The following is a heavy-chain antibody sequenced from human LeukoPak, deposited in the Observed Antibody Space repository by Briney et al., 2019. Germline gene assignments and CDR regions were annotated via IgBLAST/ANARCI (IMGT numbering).Heavy chain of an antibody. V-gene: IGHV3-23*01. CDR3: AKEGGYCTSTSCSLSWFDP. D-gene: IGHD2-2*01. CDR2: ISGSGGST. J-gene: IGHJ5*02. CDR1: GFTFSSYA. Sequence: GGSLRLSCAASGFTFSSYAMSWVRQAPGKGLEWVSAISGSGGSTYYADSVKGRFTISRDNSKNTLYLQVHSLRAEDTAVYYCAKEGGYCTSTSCSLSWFDPWGQGTLVTVSS.